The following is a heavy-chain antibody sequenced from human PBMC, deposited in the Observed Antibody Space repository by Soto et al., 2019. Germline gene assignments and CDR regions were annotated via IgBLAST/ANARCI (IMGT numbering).Heavy chain of an antibody. Sequence: SETLSLTCTVSGGSISSGGYYWSWIRQHPGKGLEWIGYIYYSGSTYYNPSLKSRVTISVDTSKNQFSLKLSSVTAADTAVYYCARYGRGLVARRTVTTRSNYYYYMDVWGKGTTVTVSS. V-gene: IGHV4-31*03. J-gene: IGHJ6*03. D-gene: IGHD4-17*01. CDR3: ARYGRGLVARRTVTTRSNYYYYMDV. CDR2: IYYSGST. CDR1: GGSISSGGYY.